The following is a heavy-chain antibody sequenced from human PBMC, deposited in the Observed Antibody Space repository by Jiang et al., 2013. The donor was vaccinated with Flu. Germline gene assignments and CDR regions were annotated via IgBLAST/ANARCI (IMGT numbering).Heavy chain of an antibody. D-gene: IGHD2-21*01. CDR1: GFTFNNYA. CDR3: TKDGPYTNTWKPGDLFDK. CDR2: VSGSGGST. V-gene: IGHV3-23*01. Sequence: VQLLESGGGLVQPGGSLRLSCAASGFTFNNYAMNWVRQAPGKGLEWVSSVSGSGGSTDYAESVKGRFSISKDSSRNTLYLQMDSLRVEDTAVYYCTKDGPYTNTWKPGDLFDKWGLGTMVTVAS. J-gene: IGHJ3*02.